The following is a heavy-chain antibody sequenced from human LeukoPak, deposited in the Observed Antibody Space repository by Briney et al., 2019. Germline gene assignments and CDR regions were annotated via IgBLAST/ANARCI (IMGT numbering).Heavy chain of an antibody. CDR3: TTVFYYDSSGYRYYYYYYMDV. CDR1: GFTFSNAW. CDR2: IKSKTDGGTT. J-gene: IGHJ6*03. D-gene: IGHD3-22*01. V-gene: IGHV3-15*01. Sequence: GGSLRLSCAASGFTFSNAWMSWVRQAPGKGLEGVGRIKSKTDGGTTDYAAPVKGRFTISRDDSKNTLYLQMNSLKTEDTAVYYCTTVFYYDSSGYRYYYYYYMDVWGQGTTVTVSS.